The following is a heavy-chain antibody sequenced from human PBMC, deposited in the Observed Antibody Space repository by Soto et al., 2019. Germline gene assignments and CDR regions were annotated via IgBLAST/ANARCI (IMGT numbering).Heavy chain of an antibody. D-gene: IGHD3-3*01. CDR3: SRDSGRMYYDTWSGYYYGLDV. V-gene: IGHV4-59*01. Sequence: SETLSLTCTVSGGSITNSYWSWIRQPPGKGLEWIGHISYRGRINYNPSLMSRGTISVDTSKNQFSLKLSSVTAADTAVYYCSRDSGRMYYDTWSGYYYGLDVWGQGTTVPVSS. CDR1: GGSITNSY. J-gene: IGHJ6*02. CDR2: ISYRGRI.